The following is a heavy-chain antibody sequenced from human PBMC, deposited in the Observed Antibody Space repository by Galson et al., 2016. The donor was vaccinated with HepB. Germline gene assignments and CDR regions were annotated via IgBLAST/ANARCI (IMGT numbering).Heavy chain of an antibody. CDR1: GGSISSYY. CDR2: IYYSGST. Sequence: SETLSLTCTVSGGSISSYYWSWIRQPPGKGLEWIGYIYYSGSTNYNPSLKSRVTISVDTSKNQFSLKLSSVTAADTAVYYCARGLPRYCSGGSCYGNWFDPWGQGTLVTVSS. CDR3: ARGLPRYCSGGSCYGNWFDP. J-gene: IGHJ5*02. D-gene: IGHD2-15*01. V-gene: IGHV4-59*01.